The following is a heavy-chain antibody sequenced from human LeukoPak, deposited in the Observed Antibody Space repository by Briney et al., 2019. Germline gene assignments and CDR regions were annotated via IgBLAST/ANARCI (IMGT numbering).Heavy chain of an antibody. Sequence: ASVKVSCKASGGTFSSYAISWGRQAPGQGLEWMGGIIPIFGTANYAQKFQGRVTITADESTSTAYMELSSLRSEGTAVYYCARDGYHITMVRVVTPDINWFDPWGQGTLVTVSS. CDR1: GGTFSSYA. CDR2: IIPIFGTA. J-gene: IGHJ5*02. CDR3: ARDGYHITMVRVVTPDINWFDP. V-gene: IGHV1-69*13. D-gene: IGHD3-10*01.